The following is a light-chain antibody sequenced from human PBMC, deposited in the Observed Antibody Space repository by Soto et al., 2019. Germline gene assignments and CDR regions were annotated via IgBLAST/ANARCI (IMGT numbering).Light chain of an antibody. V-gene: IGKV1-8*01. CDR3: QQYYEFPLT. CDR2: VAS. Sequence: AIRMTQSPSSLSASPGDRVTITCRASQDISSYLAWYQQKPGKAPNLLIYVASTLQSGVPSRFSGSGSGTDFNLTISRLQSEDFATYYCQQYYEFPLTFGGGTKVQIK. CDR1: QDISSY. J-gene: IGKJ4*01.